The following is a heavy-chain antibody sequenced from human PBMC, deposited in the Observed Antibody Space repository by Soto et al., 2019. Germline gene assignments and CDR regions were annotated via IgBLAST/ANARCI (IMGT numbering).Heavy chain of an antibody. V-gene: IGHV3-23*01. Sequence: EVQLLESGGGLIQPGGSLRLSCEASGFTFSNYGMTWVRLAPGKGLEWVSIISGSGGRTFYADPVKGRFTISRDNSKNTLYLQMNSLRAEDTAVYYCAKEMIASTLADFFDYWGQGTLVTVSS. CDR1: GFTFSNYG. J-gene: IGHJ4*02. D-gene: IGHD2-21*01. CDR2: ISGSGGRT. CDR3: AKEMIASTLADFFDY.